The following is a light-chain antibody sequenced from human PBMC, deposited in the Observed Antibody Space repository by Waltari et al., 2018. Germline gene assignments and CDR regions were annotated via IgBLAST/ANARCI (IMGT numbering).Light chain of an antibody. V-gene: IGLV1-51*02. Sequence: QSVLTQPPSVSAAPGQKVTISCSGSSFNIGNTYVSWYQQVPGTAPKLLIYENNKRPSGIPDRFSGSKSGTSATLGITGLQTGGEADYYCGTWDSGLSGGVFGGGTELTVL. CDR2: ENN. CDR3: GTWDSGLSGGV. J-gene: IGLJ3*02. CDR1: SFNIGNTY.